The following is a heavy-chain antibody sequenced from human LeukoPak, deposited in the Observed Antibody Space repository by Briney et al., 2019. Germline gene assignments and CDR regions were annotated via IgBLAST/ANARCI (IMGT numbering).Heavy chain of an antibody. V-gene: IGHV4-4*07. CDR3: ARGQNSGGNWFDP. J-gene: IGHJ5*02. D-gene: IGHD2/OR15-2a*01. CDR2: IYTSGST. Sequence: PSETLSLTCTVSGGSISNYYWSWIRQPAGKGLEWIGRIYTSGSTNYNPSLKSRVTMSVDTSKNQLSLKLSSVTAADTAVYYCARGQNSGGNWFDPWGQGTLVTVSS. CDR1: GGSISNYY.